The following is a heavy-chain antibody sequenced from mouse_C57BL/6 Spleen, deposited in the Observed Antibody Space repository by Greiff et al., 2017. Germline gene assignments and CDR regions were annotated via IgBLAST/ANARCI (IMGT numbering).Heavy chain of an antibody. D-gene: IGHD1-1*01. J-gene: IGHJ2*01. CDR3: AREGDYYGSSYVDY. CDR2: INYDGSST. Sequence: EVKLVESEGGLVQPGSSMKLSCTASGFTFSDYYMAWVRQVPEKGLEWVANINYDGSSTYYLDSLKSRFIISRDNAKNILYLQMSSLKSEDTATYYCAREGDYYGSSYVDYWGQGTTLTVSS. V-gene: IGHV5-16*01. CDR1: GFTFSDYY.